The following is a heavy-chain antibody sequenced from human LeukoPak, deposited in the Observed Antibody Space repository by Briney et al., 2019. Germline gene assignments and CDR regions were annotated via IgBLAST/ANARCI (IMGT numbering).Heavy chain of an antibody. J-gene: IGHJ6*03. CDR3: ARDQGALAARPYYYYMDV. CDR1: GGTLRSYA. CDR2: IIPIFGTA. D-gene: IGHD6-6*01. V-gene: IGHV1-69*05. Sequence: GASVKFSCKASGGTLRSYAISGVRQAPGQGLEWMGGIIPIFGTANYAQKFQGRVTITTDESTSTAYMELSSLRSEDTAVYYCARDQGALAARPYYYYMDVWGKGTTVTVSS.